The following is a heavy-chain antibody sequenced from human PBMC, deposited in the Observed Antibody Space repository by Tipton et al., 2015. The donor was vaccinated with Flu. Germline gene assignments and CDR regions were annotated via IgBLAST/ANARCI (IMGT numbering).Heavy chain of an antibody. CDR2: ISSSSSYI. CDR3: AAFGLLVHYGMDV. Sequence: SLRLSCAASGFTFSSYSMNWVRQAPGKGLEWVSSISSSSSYIYYADSVKGRFTISRDNAKNSLYLQMNSLRAEDTAVYYCAAFGLLVHYGMDVWGQGTTVTVSS. J-gene: IGHJ6*02. D-gene: IGHD3-16*01. CDR1: GFTFSSYS. V-gene: IGHV3-21*01.